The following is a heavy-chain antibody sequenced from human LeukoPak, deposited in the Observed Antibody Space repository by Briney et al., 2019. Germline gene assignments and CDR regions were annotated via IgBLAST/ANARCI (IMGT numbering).Heavy chain of an antibody. CDR3: ATHYYDSSGYYYVSWFDP. D-gene: IGHD3-22*01. J-gene: IGHJ5*02. CDR1: GGSSSSSSYY. Sequence: SSETLSLTCTVSGGSSSSSSYYWGWIRQPPGKGLEWIGSIYYSGSTYYNPSLKSRVTISVDTSKNQFSLKLSSVTAADTAVYYCATHYYDSSGYYYVSWFDPWGQGTLVTVSS. V-gene: IGHV4-39*01. CDR2: IYYSGST.